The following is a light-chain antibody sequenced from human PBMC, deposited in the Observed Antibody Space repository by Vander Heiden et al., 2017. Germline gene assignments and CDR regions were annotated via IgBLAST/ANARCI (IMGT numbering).Light chain of an antibody. Sequence: DIVMTQSPDSLAVSLGERATINCKSSQRVLYSSNNTNYLAWNPQKPGQPPRLLIYWASTRESGVPDRFSGSGSGTDFTLTISSLQAEDVAVYYCQQYYSTPITFGQGTRLEIK. J-gene: IGKJ5*01. CDR2: WAS. CDR1: QRVLYSSNNTNY. V-gene: IGKV4-1*01. CDR3: QQYYSTPIT.